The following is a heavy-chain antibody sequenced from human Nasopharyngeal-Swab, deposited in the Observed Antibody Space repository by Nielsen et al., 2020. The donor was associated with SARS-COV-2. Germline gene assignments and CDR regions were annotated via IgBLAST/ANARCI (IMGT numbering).Heavy chain of an antibody. CDR3: AKDREGDYGDYVFDY. V-gene: IGHV3-23*01. D-gene: IGHD4-17*01. CDR2: ISGSGGST. J-gene: IGHJ4*02. CDR1: GFTFSSYA. Sequence: GGSLRLSCAASGFTFSSYAMSWVRQAPGKGLEWVSAISGSGGSTYYADSVKGRFTISRDNSKNALYLQMNSLRAEDTAVYYCAKDREGDYGDYVFDYCGQGTLVTVSS.